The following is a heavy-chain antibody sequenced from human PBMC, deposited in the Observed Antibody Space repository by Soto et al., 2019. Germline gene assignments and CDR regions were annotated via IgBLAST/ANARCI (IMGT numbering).Heavy chain of an antibody. V-gene: IGHV3-21*01. Sequence: EVQLVESGGGLVMPGGSLRLSCAASGFTFSAYHMNWFRQAPGQGLEWVSSINPTSSHIYYADSVRGRFTISRDDSENLVPMQMSSLRTEDAALYYCARVYCGGGGCYRPRAAFGVGGRWTMVRVSS. D-gene: IGHD2-15*01. J-gene: IGHJ3*01. CDR2: INPTSSHI. CDR3: ARVYCGGGGCYRPRAAFGV. CDR1: GFTFSAYH.